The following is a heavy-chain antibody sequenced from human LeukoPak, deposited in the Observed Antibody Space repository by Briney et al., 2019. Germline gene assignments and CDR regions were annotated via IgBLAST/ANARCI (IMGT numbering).Heavy chain of an antibody. CDR3: AGWESYSGYNWFDP. CDR2: INHSGST. CDR1: GGSFSGYY. D-gene: IGHD1-26*01. Sequence: PSETLSLTCAVYGGSFSGYYWSWIRQPPGKGLEWIGEINHSGSTNYNPSLKSRVTISVDTSKNQFSLKLSSVTAADTAVYYCAGWESYSGYNWFDPWGQGTLVTVSS. J-gene: IGHJ5*02. V-gene: IGHV4-34*01.